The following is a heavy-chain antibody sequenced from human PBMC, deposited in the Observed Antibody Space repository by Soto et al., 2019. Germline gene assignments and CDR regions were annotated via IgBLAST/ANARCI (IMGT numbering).Heavy chain of an antibody. D-gene: IGHD3-9*01. J-gene: IGHJ3*02. V-gene: IGHV4-31*03. Sequence: QVQLQESGPGLVKPSQTLSLTCTVSGGSISSGGYYWSWIRQHPGKGLEWIGYIYYSVSTYYNPSLYRRVTIPVEPFHNQFSLKLGSVAAADTDVDYCGNVPPPPLYDILAGDHDAFDIWGQGTMVTVSS. CDR2: IYYSVST. CDR1: GGSISSGGYY. CDR3: GNVPPPPLYDILAGDHDAFDI.